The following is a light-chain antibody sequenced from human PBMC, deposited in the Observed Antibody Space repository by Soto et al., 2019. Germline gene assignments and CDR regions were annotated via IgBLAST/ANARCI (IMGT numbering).Light chain of an antibody. J-gene: IGKJ1*01. CDR1: QSVTSF. CDR2: TAS. CDR3: QKYNSAPWT. Sequence: ESMVTQSPGTLSLSPGGRATLSCRASQSVTSFLAWYQQKPGQAPRLLIYTASSRATGIPDRFSGSGSGTDFTLTISSLQPEDVATYYCQKYNSAPWTFGQGTKVDI. V-gene: IGKV3D-15*01.